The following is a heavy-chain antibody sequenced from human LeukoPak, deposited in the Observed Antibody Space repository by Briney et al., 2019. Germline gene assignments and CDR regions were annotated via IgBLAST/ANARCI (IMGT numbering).Heavy chain of an antibody. Sequence: SETLSLTCAVYGGFYSGCYWSWLRQPPGKGLEWIGEINHSGSTNYNPSLKSRVTISVDTSKNQFSLKLSSVTAADTAVYYCASGRGVDYWGQGTLVTVSS. D-gene: IGHD3-16*01. CDR1: GGFYSGCY. CDR3: ASGRGVDY. V-gene: IGHV4-34*01. J-gene: IGHJ4*02. CDR2: INHSGST.